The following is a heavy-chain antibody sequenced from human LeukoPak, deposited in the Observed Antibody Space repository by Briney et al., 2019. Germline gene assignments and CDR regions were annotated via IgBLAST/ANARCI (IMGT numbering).Heavy chain of an antibody. CDR1: GYSFTSYW. D-gene: IGHD3-3*01. V-gene: IGHV5-51*01. Sequence: GESLKISRKGSGYSFTSYWIGWVRQMPGKGLEWMGIIYPGDSDTRYSPSFQGQVTISADKSISTAYLQWSSLKASDTAMYYCAVLRITIVGAVSNDAFDIWGQGTMVTVSS. CDR3: AVLRITIVGAVSNDAFDI. CDR2: IYPGDSDT. J-gene: IGHJ3*02.